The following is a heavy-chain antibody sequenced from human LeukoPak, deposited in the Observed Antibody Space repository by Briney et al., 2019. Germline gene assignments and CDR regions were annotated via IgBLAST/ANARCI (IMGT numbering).Heavy chain of an antibody. CDR2: INHSGST. J-gene: IGHJ3*02. D-gene: IGHD1-26*01. CDR1: GGSFSGYY. Sequence: SETLSLTCAVYGGSFSGYYWSWIRQPPGKGLEWIGEINHSGSTNYNPSLKSRVTISVDTSKNQFSLKLSSVTAADTAVYYCARFPEGVVGATMLHDAFDIWGQGTMVTVSS. V-gene: IGHV4-34*01. CDR3: ARFPEGVVGATMLHDAFDI.